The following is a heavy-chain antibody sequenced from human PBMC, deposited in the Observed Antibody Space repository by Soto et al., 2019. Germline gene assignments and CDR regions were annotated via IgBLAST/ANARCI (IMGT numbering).Heavy chain of an antibody. CDR2: IRGGGGST. CDR3: AKDPTSYDSSAQFDS. J-gene: IGHJ4*02. V-gene: IGHV3-23*01. CDR1: GFSFNIFA. D-gene: IGHD3-22*01. Sequence: PGGSLRLSCAASGFSFNIFAMNWVRQAPGQGLEWVSGIRGGGGSTYYADSVKGRFTISRDNSNNTLYLQMNSLRAEDTAVYYCAKDPTSYDSSAQFDSWGQGTLVTVSS.